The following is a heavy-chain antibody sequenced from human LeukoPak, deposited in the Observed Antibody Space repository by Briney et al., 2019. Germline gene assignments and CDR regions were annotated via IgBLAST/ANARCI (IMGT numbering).Heavy chain of an antibody. CDR3: ARGYYSLGYFDY. V-gene: IGHV3-48*02. CDR1: GIIFSSYS. CDR2: NSSSNHAI. Sequence: GASLQISCASSGIIFSSYSMSGVRQAPGKGREWLSYNSSSNHAIYYADSVKGRFTISRYNAKNSLFLQMNSLRDEDTAVYYCARGYYSLGYFDYWGQGALVTVSS. J-gene: IGHJ4*02. D-gene: IGHD3-22*01.